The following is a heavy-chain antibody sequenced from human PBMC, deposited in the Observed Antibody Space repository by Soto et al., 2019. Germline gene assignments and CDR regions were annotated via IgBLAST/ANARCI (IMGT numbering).Heavy chain of an antibody. CDR3: AKDRLKLAPHYFDY. CDR1: GFTFSSYA. Sequence: PGGSLRLSCAASGFTFSSYAMKWVRQAPGKGLEWVSLIGESGTPTYYADSVKGRFTISRDNSRNTLYLQMYSLRAEDTAVYYCAKDRLKLAPHYFDYWGPGTLVTVSS. CDR2: IGESGTPT. J-gene: IGHJ4*02. D-gene: IGHD6-13*01. V-gene: IGHV3-23*01.